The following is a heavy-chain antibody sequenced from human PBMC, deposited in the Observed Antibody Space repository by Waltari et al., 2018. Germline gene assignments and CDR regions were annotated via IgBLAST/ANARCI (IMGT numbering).Heavy chain of an antibody. CDR3: ARLGPDCTGGVCYFDY. CDR2: IYYSGST. V-gene: IGHV4-30-4*08. Sequence: QVQLQEWGPGLVKPSQTLSLTCTVSGGSISSGDYYWSWIRQPPGKGLEWIGYIYYSGSTYYNPSRKSRVTISVDTSKNQFSRKLSSVTAADTAVYYCARLGPDCTGGVCYFDYWGQGTLVTVSS. CDR1: GGSISSGDYY. J-gene: IGHJ4*02. D-gene: IGHD2-8*02.